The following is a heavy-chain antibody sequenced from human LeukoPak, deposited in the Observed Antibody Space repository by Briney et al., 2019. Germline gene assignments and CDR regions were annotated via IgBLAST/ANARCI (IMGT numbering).Heavy chain of an antibody. J-gene: IGHJ4*02. V-gene: IGHV3-21*01. CDR1: GFTFSTYT. CDR3: ARDFSGYDYNFDY. Sequence: PGGSLGLSCAASGFTFSTYTMNWVRQAPGKGLEWVSFISSSSYIYYADSVKGRFTISRDNTKKSLYLQMNSLRAEDTAVYYCARDFSGYDYNFDYWGQGTLVTVSS. D-gene: IGHD5-12*01. CDR2: ISSSSYI.